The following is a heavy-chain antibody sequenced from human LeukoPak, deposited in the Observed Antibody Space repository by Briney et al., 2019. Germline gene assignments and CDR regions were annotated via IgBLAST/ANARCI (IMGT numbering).Heavy chain of an antibody. CDR1: GYSISSGYY. J-gene: IGHJ6*03. CDR3: ARSIYCSSTSCYVSPRGGTYYYYMDV. V-gene: IGHV4-38-2*02. CDR2: IYHSGST. Sequence: SETLSLTCTVSGYSISSGYYWGWIRQPPGKGLEWIGSIYHSGSTNCNPSLKSRVTISVDTSKNQFSLKLSSVTAADTAVYYCARSIYCSSTSCYVSPRGGTYYYYMDVWGKGTTVTISS. D-gene: IGHD2-2*01.